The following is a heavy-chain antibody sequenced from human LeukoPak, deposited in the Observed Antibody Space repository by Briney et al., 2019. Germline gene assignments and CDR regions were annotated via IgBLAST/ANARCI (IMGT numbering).Heavy chain of an antibody. Sequence: GGSLRLSCAASGFTFSSYSMNWVRQAPGKGLEWVSSISSSSSYIYYADSVKGRFTISRDNAKNSLYLQMNSLRAEDTAVYYCARNSVGKSGYYFDYWGQGTLVTVSS. J-gene: IGHJ4*02. D-gene: IGHD4-23*01. CDR2: ISSSSSYI. V-gene: IGHV3-21*01. CDR3: ARNSVGKSGYYFDY. CDR1: GFTFSSYS.